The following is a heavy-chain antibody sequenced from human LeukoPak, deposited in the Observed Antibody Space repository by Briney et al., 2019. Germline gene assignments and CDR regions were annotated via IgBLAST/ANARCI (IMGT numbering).Heavy chain of an antibody. CDR2: IYYSGST. CDR3: VREKQRDGYIESDY. CDR1: GGSISSYY. Sequence: SETLSLTCTVSGGSISSYYWSWIRQPPGKGLEWIGYIYYSGSTNYNPSLKSRVTISVDTSKNQFSLKLSSVTAADTAVYYCVREKQRDGYIESDYWGQGTLVTVSS. V-gene: IGHV4-59*01. J-gene: IGHJ4*02. D-gene: IGHD5-24*01.